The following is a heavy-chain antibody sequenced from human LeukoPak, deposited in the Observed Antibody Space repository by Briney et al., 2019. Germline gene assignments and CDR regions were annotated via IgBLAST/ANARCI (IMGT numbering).Heavy chain of an antibody. D-gene: IGHD3-10*01. CDR2: INPSGGST. CDR1: GYTFISYY. V-gene: IGHV1-46*03. J-gene: IGHJ6*03. CDR3: ARDWLHYSGSNYYYMDV. Sequence: GASVKVSCKASGYTFISYYMHWVRQAPGQGLEWMGIINPSGGSTTYAQKLQGRVTMTRDTSTSTVYMELSSLRPEDTAVYYCARDWLHYSGSNYYYMDVWGKGTTVTVSS.